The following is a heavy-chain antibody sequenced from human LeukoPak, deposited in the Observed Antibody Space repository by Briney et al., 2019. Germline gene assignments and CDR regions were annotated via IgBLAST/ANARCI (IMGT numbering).Heavy chain of an antibody. CDR2: IYHSGNT. J-gene: IGHJ4*02. Sequence: SDTLCLTCTVSGYSISSGYYWGWIRQPPGKGLEWIGSIYHSGNTYYNPSLKNRVTISVDTSKNQFSLKLSSVTAADTAVYYCARHGNYYGSGSYYWGQGTLVTVSS. CDR3: ARHGNYYGSGSYY. V-gene: IGHV4-38-2*02. D-gene: IGHD3-10*01. CDR1: GYSISSGYY.